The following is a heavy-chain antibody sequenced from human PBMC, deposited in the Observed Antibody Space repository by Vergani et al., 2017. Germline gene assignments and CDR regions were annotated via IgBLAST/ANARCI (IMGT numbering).Heavy chain of an antibody. CDR3: AKVGITMVRGVMEGRRSTVRAFDI. CDR1: GFTFSSYA. CDR2: ISGSGGST. V-gene: IGHV3-23*01. D-gene: IGHD3-10*01. J-gene: IGHJ3*02. Sequence: EVQLLESGGGLVQPGGSLRLSCAASGFTFSSYAMSWVRQAPGKGLEWVSAISGSGGSTYYADSVKGRFTISRDNSKNTLYLQMNSLRAEDTAVYYCAKVGITMVRGVMEGRRSTVRAFDIWGQGTMVTVSS.